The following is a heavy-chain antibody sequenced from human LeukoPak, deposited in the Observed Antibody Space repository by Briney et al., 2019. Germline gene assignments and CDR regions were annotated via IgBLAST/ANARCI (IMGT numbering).Heavy chain of an antibody. Sequence: SETLSLTCAVYGGSFSGYYWSWIRQPPGKGLEWMGEINHSGSTNYNPSLKSRVTISVDTSKNQFSLKLSSVTAADTAVYYCARGQGVSSWYRYWGQGTLVTVSS. J-gene: IGHJ4*02. CDR2: INHSGST. D-gene: IGHD6-13*01. CDR3: ARGQGVSSWYRY. CDR1: GGSFSGYY. V-gene: IGHV4-34*01.